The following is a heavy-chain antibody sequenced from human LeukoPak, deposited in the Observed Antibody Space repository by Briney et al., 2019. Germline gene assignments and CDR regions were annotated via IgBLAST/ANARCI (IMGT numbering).Heavy chain of an antibody. CDR2: LSGSGGGT. Sequence: GGSLRLSCAVSGITLSNYGMSWVRQAPGKGLEWVAGLSGSGGGTNCADSVQGRFTISRDNPKNTLYLQMNSLRAEDTAVYFCAKRGVVIRVFLVGFHKEAYYFDSWGQGAPVTVSS. V-gene: IGHV3-23*01. CDR3: AKRGVVIRVFLVGFHKEAYYFDS. D-gene: IGHD3-10*01. CDR1: GITLSNYG. J-gene: IGHJ4*02.